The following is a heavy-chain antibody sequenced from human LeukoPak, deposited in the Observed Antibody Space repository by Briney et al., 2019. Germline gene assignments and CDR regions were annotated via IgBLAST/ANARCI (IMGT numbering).Heavy chain of an antibody. D-gene: IGHD1-26*01. Sequence: GGSLRLSCAASGFTFSNYWMHWVRQAPGKGLEWVSAISGSGGSTYYADSVKGRFTISRDNSKNTLYLQMNSLRAEDTAVYYCAKKTDSGSYYSYFDYWGQGTLVTVSS. CDR1: GFTFSNYW. V-gene: IGHV3-23*01. CDR3: AKKTDSGSYYSYFDY. CDR2: ISGSGGST. J-gene: IGHJ4*02.